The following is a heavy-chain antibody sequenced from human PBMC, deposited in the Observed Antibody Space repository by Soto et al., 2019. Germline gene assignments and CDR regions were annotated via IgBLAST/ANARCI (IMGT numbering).Heavy chain of an antibody. J-gene: IGHJ4*02. CDR2: IWHDGGNK. CDR3: ARDGDVNTGFGKDY. Sequence: GSLRLYGAASGFTGSSYGMHWVRQAPGKGLEWVAFIWHDGGNKFYAESVKGRFTISRDNSKNTLYLQMTSLSAEDTAMYYCARDGDVNTGFGKDYWGQGTLVTVSS. CDR1: GFTGSSYG. V-gene: IGHV3-33*01. D-gene: IGHD3-16*01.